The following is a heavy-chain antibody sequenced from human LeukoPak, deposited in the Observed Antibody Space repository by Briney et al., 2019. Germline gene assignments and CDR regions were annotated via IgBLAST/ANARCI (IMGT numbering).Heavy chain of an antibody. D-gene: IGHD1-26*01. V-gene: IGHV3-74*01. CDR3: ARSHTGTYLFDY. J-gene: IGHJ4*02. CDR1: GFTFSSYW. CDR2: INTDGSST. Sequence: GGSLRLSCGASGFTFSSYWMHWVRHAPGKGLVWVSRINTDGSSTNYADSVKGRFTISRDNAKNTLHLQMNSLRAEDTAVYYCARSHTGTYLFDYWGQGTLVTVSS.